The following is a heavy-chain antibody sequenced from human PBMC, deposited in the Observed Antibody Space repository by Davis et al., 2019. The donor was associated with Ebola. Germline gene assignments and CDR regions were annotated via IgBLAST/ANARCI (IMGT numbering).Heavy chain of an antibody. CDR3: ARFGIVGATNAFDI. Sequence: AASVKVSCKASGYTFTSYAMHWVRQAPGQRLEWMGWINAGNGNTKYSQKFQGRVTITRDTSASTAYMELSSLRSEDTAVYYCARFGIVGATNAFDIWGQGTMVTVSS. CDR1: GYTFTSYA. CDR2: INAGNGNT. J-gene: IGHJ3*02. V-gene: IGHV1-3*01. D-gene: IGHD1-26*01.